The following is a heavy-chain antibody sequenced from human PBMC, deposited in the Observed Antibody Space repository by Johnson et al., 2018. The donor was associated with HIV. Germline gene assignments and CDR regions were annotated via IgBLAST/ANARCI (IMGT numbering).Heavy chain of an antibody. J-gene: IGHJ3*01. CDR2: ISSDGTDT. D-gene: IGHD1-1*01. CDR3: ARSGPNWAFDF. V-gene: IGHV3-74*02. CDR1: GFTFSSYA. Sequence: VQLVESGGGVVLPGGSLRLSCAASGFTFSSYAMHWVRQAPGKGLEWVSRISSDGTDTYYADSVKGRFTISRDNARNTMFVQMKSLRAEDTAVYYCARSGPNWAFDFWGQGTMVTVSS.